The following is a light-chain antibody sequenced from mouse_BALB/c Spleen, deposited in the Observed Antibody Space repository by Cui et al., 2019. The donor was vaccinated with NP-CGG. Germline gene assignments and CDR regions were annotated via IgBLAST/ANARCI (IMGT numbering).Light chain of an antibody. J-gene: IGLJ1*01. Sequence: QAVVNPEPALTTSPGETVTLTCRSSTGAVTTSNYANWVQEKPDHLFTGLIGGTNNRAPGVPARFSGSLIGDKAALTITGAQTEDEAIYFCALWYSNHWVFGGGTKLTVL. V-gene: IGLV1*01. CDR1: TGAVTTSNY. CDR2: GTN. CDR3: ALWYSNHWV.